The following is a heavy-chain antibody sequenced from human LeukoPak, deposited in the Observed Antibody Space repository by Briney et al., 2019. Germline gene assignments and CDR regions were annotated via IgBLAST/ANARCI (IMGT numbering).Heavy chain of an antibody. Sequence: GGSLRLSCAASGFTFSSYAMSWVRQAPGKGLEWVSAISGSGGSTYYADSVKGRFTISRDNSKNTLYLQMNSLGAEDTAVYYCAKDMKYSSSWYSAFDIWGQGTMVTVSS. CDR1: GFTFSSYA. CDR3: AKDMKYSSSWYSAFDI. V-gene: IGHV3-23*01. J-gene: IGHJ3*02. CDR2: ISGSGGST. D-gene: IGHD6-13*01.